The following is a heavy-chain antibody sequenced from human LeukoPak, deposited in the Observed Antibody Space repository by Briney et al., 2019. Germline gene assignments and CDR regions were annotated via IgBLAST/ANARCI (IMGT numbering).Heavy chain of an antibody. CDR3: ARTETYRFDF. CDR1: GFTVSSNS. CDR2: TYSDGRA. Sequence: TGGSLRLSCAASGFTVSSNSMSWVRQAPGKGLEWVSITYSDGRAYYADSVRGRFTVSRDNSKDTLYLQMNSLRAEDTAVYYCARTETYRFDFWGQGTLVTVSS. V-gene: IGHV3-53*01. J-gene: IGHJ4*02.